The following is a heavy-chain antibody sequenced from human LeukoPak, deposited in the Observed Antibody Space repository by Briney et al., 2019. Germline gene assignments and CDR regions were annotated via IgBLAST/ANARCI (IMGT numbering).Heavy chain of an antibody. CDR2: IYHSGST. CDR1: GYSISSGYY. J-gene: IGHJ4*02. CDR3: AREEQWLGFDY. Sequence: SETLSLTCTVSGYSISSGYYWGWIRQPPGKGLEWIGSIYHSGSTYYNPSLKSRVTISVDTSKNQFSLKLSSVTAADTAVYYCAREEQWLGFDYWGQGTLVTVSS. V-gene: IGHV4-38-2*02. D-gene: IGHD6-19*01.